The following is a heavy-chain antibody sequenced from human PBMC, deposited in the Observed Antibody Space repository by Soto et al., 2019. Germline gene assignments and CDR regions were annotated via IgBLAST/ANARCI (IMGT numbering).Heavy chain of an antibody. J-gene: IGHJ6*02. D-gene: IGHD3-10*01. CDR1: GGSISSGGYY. V-gene: IGHV4-31*03. CDR2: IYYSGST. CDR3: ARESGFYGSGEDYGMDV. Sequence: TLSLTCTVSGGSISSGGYYWSWIRQHPGKGLEWIGYIYYSGSTYYNPSLKSRVTISVDTSKNQFSLKLSSVTAADTAVYYCARESGFYGSGEDYGMDVWGQGTTVTVSS.